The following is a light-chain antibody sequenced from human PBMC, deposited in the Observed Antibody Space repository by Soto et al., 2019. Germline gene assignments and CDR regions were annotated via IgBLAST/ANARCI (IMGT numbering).Light chain of an antibody. CDR1: QSINNH. CDR3: QQSDSAPT. CDR2: RAS. J-gene: IGKJ2*01. V-gene: IGKV1-39*01. Sequence: DIQMTQSPSSLSASVGDRVTITCRSSQSINNHVNWYQQKPGKAPKLLIYRASTLHSGVPSRISGSGSGTDFTLTISSLQPEDFATYYCQQSDSAPTFGQGTNVE.